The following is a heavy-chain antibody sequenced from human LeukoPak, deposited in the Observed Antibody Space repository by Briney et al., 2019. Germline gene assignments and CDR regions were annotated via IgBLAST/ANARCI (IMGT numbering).Heavy chain of an antibody. J-gene: IGHJ4*02. CDR1: GDSISSLH. D-gene: IGHD3-22*01. CDR2: IYTSGST. V-gene: IGHV4-4*07. CDR3: ASEAYYYDSSGYYKY. Sequence: PSETLSLTCTVSGDSISSLHWSWIRQPAGKGLEWIGRIYTSGSTHYNPSLKSRVTMSVGTSKNQFSLNLSSVTAADTAVYYCASEAYYYDSSGYYKYWGQGTLGTVSS.